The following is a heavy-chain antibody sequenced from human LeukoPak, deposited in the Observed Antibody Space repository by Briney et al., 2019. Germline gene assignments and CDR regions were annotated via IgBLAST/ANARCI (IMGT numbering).Heavy chain of an antibody. D-gene: IGHD3-22*01. V-gene: IGHV5-51*01. CDR1: GYSFTSYW. Sequence: GESLQISCKGSGYSFTSYWIGWVRQMPGKGLEWMGITDPGDSDTRYSPSLQGQVTISADKSISTAYLQWSSLKASDTAMYYCARPREVVITSVGAFDIWGQGTMVTVSS. CDR3: ARPREVVITSVGAFDI. J-gene: IGHJ3*02. CDR2: TDPGDSDT.